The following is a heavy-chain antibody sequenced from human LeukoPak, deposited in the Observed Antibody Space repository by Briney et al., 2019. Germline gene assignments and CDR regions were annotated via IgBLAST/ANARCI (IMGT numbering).Heavy chain of an antibody. CDR1: GYTFTSYY. J-gene: IGHJ4*02. V-gene: IGHV1-46*01. CDR3: ASTSGYSSSWYYFDY. Sequence: ASVKVSCKASGYTFTSYYMHWVRQAPGQGLEWMGIINPSGGSTSYAQKFQGRVTMTRDMSTSTVYMELSSQRSEDTAVYYCASTSGYSSSWYYFDYWGQGTLVTVSS. CDR2: INPSGGST. D-gene: IGHD6-13*01.